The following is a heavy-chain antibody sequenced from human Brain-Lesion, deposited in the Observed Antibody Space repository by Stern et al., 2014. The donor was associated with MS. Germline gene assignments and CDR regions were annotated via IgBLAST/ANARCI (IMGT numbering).Heavy chain of an antibody. V-gene: IGHV5-10-1*03. D-gene: IGHD3-16*01. Sequence: EVQLVQSGAEVKKPGESLRISCQGSGYSFTSDWISWGRQMPGKGLARMGRIDPSDSNPNYSPSFQGHVTISADKSINTAYLDWRSLKASDTAMYYCARHMGEGLSIDYWGQGTLVTVSS. CDR2: IDPSDSNP. CDR3: ARHMGEGLSIDY. CDR1: GYSFTSDW. J-gene: IGHJ4*02.